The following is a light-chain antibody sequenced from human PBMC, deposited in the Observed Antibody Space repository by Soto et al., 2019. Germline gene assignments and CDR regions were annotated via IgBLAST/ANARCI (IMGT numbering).Light chain of an antibody. V-gene: IGLV1-47*01. CDR2: KNN. Sequence: QSVLTQPPSASGNPGQKVSISCSGSGSNIGSNYVYWYQQLPGTAPKLLIYKNNQRPSGVPDRFSGSKSDTSASLAISGLRSEDEADYYCAAWDDSLSGHLFGTGTKLTVL. J-gene: IGLJ1*01. CDR3: AAWDDSLSGHL. CDR1: GSNIGSNY.